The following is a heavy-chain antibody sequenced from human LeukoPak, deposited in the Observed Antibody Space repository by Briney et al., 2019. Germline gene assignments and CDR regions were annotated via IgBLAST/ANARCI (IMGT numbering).Heavy chain of an antibody. Sequence: SETLSLTCTVSGGSISSYYWSWIRQPPGKGLEWIGYIYYSGGTNYNPSLKSRVTISVDTSKNQFSLKLSSVTAADTAVYYCASSGTNYYYYYGMDVWGQGTTVTVSS. V-gene: IGHV4-59*12. CDR3: ASSGTNYYYYYGMDV. CDR1: GGSISSYY. J-gene: IGHJ6*02. D-gene: IGHD3-10*01. CDR2: IYYSGGT.